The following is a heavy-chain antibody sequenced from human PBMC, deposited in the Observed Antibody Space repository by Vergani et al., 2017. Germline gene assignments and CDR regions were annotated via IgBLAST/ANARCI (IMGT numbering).Heavy chain of an antibody. Sequence: QVQLQESGPGLVKPSQTLSLTCTVSGGSIRSGGYYWSWLRQHPGKGLEWIGYIYYSGSTYYNPSLKSLVTISVDTATNQFSLKLSSVTAADTAVYYCGGFSLGAFDIWGQGTMVTVSS. D-gene: IGHD3-3*01. CDR2: IYYSGST. J-gene: IGHJ3*02. CDR3: GGFSLGAFDI. V-gene: IGHV4-31*01. CDR1: GGSIRSGGYY.